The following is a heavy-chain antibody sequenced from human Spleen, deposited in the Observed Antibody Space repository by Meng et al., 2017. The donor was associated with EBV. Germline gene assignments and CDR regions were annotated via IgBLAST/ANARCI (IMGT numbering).Heavy chain of an antibody. CDR3: ARDQQEVVLWGPLQN. D-gene: IGHD3-16*01. J-gene: IGHJ1*01. CDR2: IIPVFGRT. CDR1: GGTVSNHA. V-gene: IGHV1-69*01. Sequence: QVQLMQSGDELNKPGSSVKVSCKASGGTVSNHAISWVRQAPGQGLEWMGGIIPVFGRTIHAQKFQGRVTITADESTNTAYMELTSLRFEDTAIYFCARDQQEVVLWGPLQNWDQGTLVTVSS.